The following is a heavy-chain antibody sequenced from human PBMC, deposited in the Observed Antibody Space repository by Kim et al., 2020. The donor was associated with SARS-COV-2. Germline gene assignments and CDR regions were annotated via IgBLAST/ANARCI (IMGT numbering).Heavy chain of an antibody. Sequence: NSVKGRFTISRDNSKNTLYLQMGSLRAEDMAVYYCAREVGSVHFYGMDVWGQGTTVTVSS. V-gene: IGHV3-64*01. D-gene: IGHD3-10*01. CDR3: AREVGSVHFYGMDV. J-gene: IGHJ6*02.